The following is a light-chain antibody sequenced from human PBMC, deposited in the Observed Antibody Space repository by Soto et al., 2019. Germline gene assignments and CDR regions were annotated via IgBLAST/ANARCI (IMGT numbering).Light chain of an antibody. J-gene: IGLJ3*02. CDR3: LLSYSGTNWV. Sequence: QAVVTQEPSLTVSPGGTVTLTCGSSTGAVTSGNYPDWFQKKPGQAPRTLIYDTTNKQSWTPARFSGSLLGGKAALTLAGAQTDDEADYYCLLSYSGTNWVFGGGTKLTVL. CDR2: DTT. CDR1: TGAVTSGNY. V-gene: IGLV7-46*01.